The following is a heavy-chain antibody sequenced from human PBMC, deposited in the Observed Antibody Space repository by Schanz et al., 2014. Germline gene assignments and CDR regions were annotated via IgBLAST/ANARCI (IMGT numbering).Heavy chain of an antibody. D-gene: IGHD6-13*01. J-gene: IGHJ4*01. Sequence: EVQLVESGGGLVKSGGSLRLSCATSGFIFTSYSMHWVRQAPGKGLEWVSSISSSSNYYYYADSVKGRFTISRDAAKDSLFLQMTSRRAGDAAVYFCAREKASTWFKSNVMAGGIDNWGRGTLVTVSS. CDR1: GFIFTSYS. CDR3: AREKASTWFKSNVMAGGIDN. V-gene: IGHV3-21*01. CDR2: ISSSSNYY.